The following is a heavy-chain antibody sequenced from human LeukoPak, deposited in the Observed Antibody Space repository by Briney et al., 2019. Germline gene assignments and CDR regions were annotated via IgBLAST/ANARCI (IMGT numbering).Heavy chain of an antibody. Sequence: ASVKVHRPASGYTHTSSAMYRVCQAPGLRRDRMGWINAGNGHTKYSQTFHRKVPIPKDTSASTAYMELSSLRSEDTAVYYCARAPITMVRGAYEGRSYGMDVWGKGTTVTVSS. CDR3: ARAPITMVRGAYEGRSYGMDV. J-gene: IGHJ6*04. CDR2: INAGNGHT. D-gene: IGHD3-10*01. V-gene: IGHV1-3*01. CDR1: GYTHTSSA.